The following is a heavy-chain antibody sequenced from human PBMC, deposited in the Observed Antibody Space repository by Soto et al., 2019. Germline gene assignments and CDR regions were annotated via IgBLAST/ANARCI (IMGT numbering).Heavy chain of an antibody. CDR3: ARVVRGIDY. J-gene: IGHJ4*02. CDR2: IYYSGST. D-gene: IGHD3-16*01. Sequence: QVQLQESGPGLVKPSETLSLTCTVSGGSISSYYWSWIRQPPGKGLEWIGYIYYSGSTNYNPSLKXRXTXXVDTSKNQFSLKLSSVTAADTAVYYCARVVRGIDYWGQGTLVTVSS. V-gene: IGHV4-59*01. CDR1: GGSISSYY.